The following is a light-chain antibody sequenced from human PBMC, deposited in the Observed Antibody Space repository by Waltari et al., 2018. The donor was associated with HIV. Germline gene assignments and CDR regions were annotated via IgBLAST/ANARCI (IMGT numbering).Light chain of an antibody. CDR2: EVS. J-gene: IGLJ2*01. CDR3: SSFTTTSTLL. Sequence: QSALTQPASVSGSPGQSITVSCTGTSSDVGAYNYVSWYHQTPGTAPKLVIYEVSYRPSGISHRFSGSKSGNTASLTISGLQTEDEADYYCSSFTTTSTLLFGGGTKVTVL. CDR1: SSDVGAYNY. V-gene: IGLV2-14*01.